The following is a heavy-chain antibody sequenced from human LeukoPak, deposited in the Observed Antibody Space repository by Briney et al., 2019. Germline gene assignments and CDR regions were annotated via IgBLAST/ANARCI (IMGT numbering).Heavy chain of an antibody. CDR3: ARGGRDFWSGYHSPLDY. Sequence: SETLSLTCTVSGGSISSYYWSWIRQPPGKGLEWIGYIYYSGSTNYNPSLKSRVTISVDTSKNQFSLKLSSVTAADTAVYYCARGGRDFWSGYHSPLDYWGQGTLVTVSS. V-gene: IGHV4-59*01. CDR2: IYYSGST. D-gene: IGHD3-3*01. J-gene: IGHJ4*02. CDR1: GGSISSYY.